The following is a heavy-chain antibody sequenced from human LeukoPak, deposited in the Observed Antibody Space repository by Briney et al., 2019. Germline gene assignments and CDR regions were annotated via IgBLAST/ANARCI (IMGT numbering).Heavy chain of an antibody. J-gene: IGHJ5*02. V-gene: IGHV4-39*01. Sequence: PSETLSLTCTVSGGSIRSSYYYWGWIRQPPGKGLEWIGSIYDSGSTYYNPSLKSRVTISVDTSKNQFSLKLNSVTAADTAVYYCARVVGWGYCSSTSCQEGHWFDPWGQGTLVTVSS. CDR3: ARVVGWGYCSSTSCQEGHWFDP. D-gene: IGHD2-2*01. CDR1: GGSIRSSYYY. CDR2: IYDSGST.